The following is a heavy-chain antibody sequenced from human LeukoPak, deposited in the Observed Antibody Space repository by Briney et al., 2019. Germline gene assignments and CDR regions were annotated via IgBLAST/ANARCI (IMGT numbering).Heavy chain of an antibody. CDR3: ARHGITIFGVVIEYYFDY. CDR2: MYTSGST. V-gene: IGHV4-4*07. J-gene: IGHJ4*02. Sequence: SETLSLTCTVSGGSISSYYWSWIRQPAGKGLEWIGRMYTSGSTNYNPSLKSRVTISVDTSKNQFSLKLSSVTAADTAVYYCARHGITIFGVVIEYYFDYWGQGTLVTVSS. D-gene: IGHD3-3*01. CDR1: GGSISSYY.